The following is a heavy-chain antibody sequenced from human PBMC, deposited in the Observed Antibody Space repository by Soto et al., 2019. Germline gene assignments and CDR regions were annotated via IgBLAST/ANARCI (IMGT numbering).Heavy chain of an antibody. Sequence: EVQLLESGGGLVQPGGSLRLSCAASGFTFSSSAMNWVRQAPGKGLEWVSTISGSGGSTYYADSVKGRFTISRANSKNTLHLQMNSLRAEDTAVYYCATGYCSSTSCYAIDAFDIWGQGTMVTVSS. J-gene: IGHJ3*02. V-gene: IGHV3-23*01. D-gene: IGHD2-2*01. CDR1: GFTFSSSA. CDR3: ATGYCSSTSCYAIDAFDI. CDR2: ISGSGGST.